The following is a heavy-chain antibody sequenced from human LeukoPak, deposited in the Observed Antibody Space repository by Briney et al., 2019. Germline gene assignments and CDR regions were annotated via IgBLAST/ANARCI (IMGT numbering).Heavy chain of an antibody. D-gene: IGHD6-19*01. Sequence: PGRSLRLSCAASGFTFSSYALHWVRQAPGKGLEWVGPISYDGTNKYYADSVKGRFTISRDSSKNTLYLQMNSLRTEDTAVYYCASAVAGNTLLDFWGQGTLVTVSS. CDR2: ISYDGTNK. V-gene: IGHV3-30-3*01. CDR1: GFTFSSYA. CDR3: ASAVAGNTLLDF. J-gene: IGHJ4*02.